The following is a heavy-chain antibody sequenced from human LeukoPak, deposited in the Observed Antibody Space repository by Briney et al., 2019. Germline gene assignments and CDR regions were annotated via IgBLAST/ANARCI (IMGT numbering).Heavy chain of an antibody. CDR3: ASSRAHWGSILVYGMDV. Sequence: SVKVSSKAFGYTFTSYYMHCVRQAPGQGLERMGMINPSCGSTNYPQKFQGRVTMTRDTYTSTVYMELSSLRSEDTAVYYCASSRAHWGSILVYGMDVWGKGTTVTVSS. D-gene: IGHD7-27*01. CDR2: INPSCGST. V-gene: IGHV1-46*01. J-gene: IGHJ6*04. CDR1: GYTFTSYY.